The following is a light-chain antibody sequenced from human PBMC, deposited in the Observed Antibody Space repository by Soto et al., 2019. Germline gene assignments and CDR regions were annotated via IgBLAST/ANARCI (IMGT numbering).Light chain of an antibody. CDR3: QQRSNWPLLT. Sequence: EILLTQSPATLSLSPGERATLSCKASQSVSSFLAWYQQSPGQAPRLLIYDASNRATGIPARFSGSGSGTDFTLTICSLEPEDFAVYYCQQRSNWPLLTFGGGTKVEIK. J-gene: IGKJ4*01. CDR2: DAS. CDR1: QSVSSF. V-gene: IGKV3-11*01.